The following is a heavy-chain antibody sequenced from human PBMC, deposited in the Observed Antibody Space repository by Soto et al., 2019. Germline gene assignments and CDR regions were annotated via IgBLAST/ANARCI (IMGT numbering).Heavy chain of an antibody. CDR1: GGSINNHY. V-gene: IGHV4-59*08. D-gene: IGHD2-15*01. CDR3: ASQYCSGGSCYGWFDP. Sequence: SETLSLTCTVSGGSINNHYWSWIRQPPEKGLEWIGYIYYTGSTNYNPSLKSRVTISVDTSKNQFSLKLTSVTAADTAVYYCASQYCSGGSCYGWFDPWGQGTLVTVSS. CDR2: IYYTGST. J-gene: IGHJ5*02.